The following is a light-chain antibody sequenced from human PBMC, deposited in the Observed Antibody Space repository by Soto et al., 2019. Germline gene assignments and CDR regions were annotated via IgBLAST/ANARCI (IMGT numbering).Light chain of an antibody. CDR1: SSDVGGYNY. CDR2: EVS. CDR3: SSYAGSRDV. J-gene: IGLJ1*01. Sequence: QSVLTQPPSASGSPGQSVTISCTGTSSDVGGYNYVSWYQQHPGKAPKLMIYEVSKRPSGVPDRFSGSKSGNTASLTVSGLHAEDEADYYCSSYAGSRDVFGTGTKVTVL. V-gene: IGLV2-8*01.